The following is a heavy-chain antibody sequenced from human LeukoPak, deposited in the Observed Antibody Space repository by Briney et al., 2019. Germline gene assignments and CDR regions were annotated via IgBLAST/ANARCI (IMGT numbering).Heavy chain of an antibody. CDR2: ISGSGDRT. V-gene: IGHV3-23*01. Sequence: GGSLRPSCAASGFTFSSYAMTWVRQAPGKGLEWASTISGSGDRTYYADFVKGRFTVSRDNSKNTLYLQMSSLRAEDTAVYYCANTFGGIMATAGDYWGQGTLVTVSS. CDR3: ANTFGGIMATAGDY. J-gene: IGHJ4*02. CDR1: GFTFSSYA. D-gene: IGHD6-13*01.